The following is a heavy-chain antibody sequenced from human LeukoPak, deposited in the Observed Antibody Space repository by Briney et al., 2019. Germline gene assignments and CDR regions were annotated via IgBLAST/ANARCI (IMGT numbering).Heavy chain of an antibody. D-gene: IGHD6-6*01. Sequence: ASVKVSCKASGGAFSSYAISWVRQAPGQGLEWMGGIIPIFGTANYAQKFQGRVTITADESTSTAYMELSSLRSEDTAVYYCARRAARPTYFDYWGQGTLVTVSS. CDR2: IIPIFGTA. V-gene: IGHV1-69*13. CDR3: ARRAARPTYFDY. J-gene: IGHJ4*02. CDR1: GGAFSSYA.